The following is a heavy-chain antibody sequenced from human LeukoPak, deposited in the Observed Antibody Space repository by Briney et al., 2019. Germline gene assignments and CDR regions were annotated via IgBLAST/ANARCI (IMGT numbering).Heavy chain of an antibody. CDR2: ISGSGRGGDT. D-gene: IGHD6-13*01. CDR3: AKDSAAAGTLIYYYYYMDV. Sequence: GGSLRLSCEASGFTFSNYAMSWVRQAPGKGLEWVSGISGSGRGGDTYYADSVKGRFTISRDNSKNTLYLQMNSLRAEDTAVYYCAKDSAAAGTLIYYYYYMDVWGKGTTVTISS. J-gene: IGHJ6*03. V-gene: IGHV3-23*01. CDR1: GFTFSNYA.